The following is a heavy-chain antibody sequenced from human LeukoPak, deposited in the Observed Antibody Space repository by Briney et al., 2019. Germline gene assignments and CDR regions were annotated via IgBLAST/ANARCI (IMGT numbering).Heavy chain of an antibody. J-gene: IGHJ5*02. V-gene: IGHV4-59*01. Sequence: PSETLPLTCTVSGGSISSYYWSWIRQPPGKGLEWIGYIYYSGSTNYNPSLKSRVTISVDTSKNQFSLKLSSVTAADTAVYYCARDIYCSGGSCTWFDPWGRGTLVTVSS. D-gene: IGHD2-15*01. CDR1: GGSISSYY. CDR3: ARDIYCSGGSCTWFDP. CDR2: IYYSGST.